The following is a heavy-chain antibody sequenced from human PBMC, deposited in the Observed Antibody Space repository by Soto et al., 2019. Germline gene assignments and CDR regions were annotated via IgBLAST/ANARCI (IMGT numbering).Heavy chain of an antibody. J-gene: IGHJ6*02. V-gene: IGHV3-30-3*01. D-gene: IGHD3-9*01. CDR1: GFTFSSYA. CDR2: ISYDGSNK. Sequence: GGSLRLSCAASGFTFSSYAMHWVRQAPGKGLEWVAVISYDGSNKYYADSVKGRFTISRDNSKNTLYLQMNSLRAEDTAVYYCARVQAALQGFDGYYYGMDVWGQGTTVTVSS. CDR3: ARVQAALQGFDGYYYGMDV.